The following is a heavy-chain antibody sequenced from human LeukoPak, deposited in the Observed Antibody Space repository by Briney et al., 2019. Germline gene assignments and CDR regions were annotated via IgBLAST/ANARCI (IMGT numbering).Heavy chain of an antibody. Sequence: ASVKVSCKASGGTFSSYAISLVRQAPGQGLEWMGGIIPIFGTANYAQKFQGRVTITTDESTSTAYMELSSLRSEDTAVYYSAREGSGGTGQQWLVPDYFDYWGQGTLVTVSS. J-gene: IGHJ4*02. D-gene: IGHD6-19*01. CDR2: IIPIFGTA. CDR1: GGTFSSYA. V-gene: IGHV1-69*05. CDR3: AREGSGGTGQQWLVPDYFDY.